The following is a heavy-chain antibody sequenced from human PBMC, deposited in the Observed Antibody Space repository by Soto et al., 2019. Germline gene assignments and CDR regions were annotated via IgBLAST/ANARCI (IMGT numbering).Heavy chain of an antibody. Sequence: SETLSLTCAVYGGSFSGYYWGWVRQPPGKGLEWVGEMHHSGSTKYNPSFKTRVTISLDTSQTQLSLRLGSVTAADRAVYFCARVARGYSSSWFDNWGQGALVTVSS. V-gene: IGHV4-34*01. CDR3: ARVARGYSSSWFDN. D-gene: IGHD6-13*01. CDR1: GGSFSGYY. J-gene: IGHJ4*02. CDR2: MHHSGST.